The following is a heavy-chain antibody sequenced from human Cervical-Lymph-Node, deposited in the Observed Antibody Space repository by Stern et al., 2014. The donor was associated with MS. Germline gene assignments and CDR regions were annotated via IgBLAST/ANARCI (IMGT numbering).Heavy chain of an antibody. CDR2: IWYDGSNP. J-gene: IGHJ4*02. V-gene: IGHV3-33*01. D-gene: IGHD6-13*01. Sequence: VQLVESGGGVVQPGRSLRLSCAASGFSFSRYAMHWVRQAPGTGLEWVALIWYDGSNPYDADSVTGRFTSSRDNFKNTLYLQMNSLRAEDTAVYYCASAYSSSHYYFDYWGQGTLVTVSS. CDR3: ASAYSSSHYYFDY. CDR1: GFSFSRYA.